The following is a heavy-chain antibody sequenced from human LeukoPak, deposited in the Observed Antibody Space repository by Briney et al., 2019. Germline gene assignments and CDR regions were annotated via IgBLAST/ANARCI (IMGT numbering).Heavy chain of an antibody. V-gene: IGHV5-51*01. CDR3: ARRSHYDFWSGLDGDAFGI. CDR1: GYSFTSYW. J-gene: IGHJ3*02. D-gene: IGHD3-3*01. Sequence: GESLKISCKGSGYSFTSYWIGWVRQMPGKGLEWMGIIYPGDSDTRYSPSFQGQVTISADKSISTAYLQWSSLKASDTAMYYCARRSHYDFWSGLDGDAFGIWGQGTMVTVSS. CDR2: IYPGDSDT.